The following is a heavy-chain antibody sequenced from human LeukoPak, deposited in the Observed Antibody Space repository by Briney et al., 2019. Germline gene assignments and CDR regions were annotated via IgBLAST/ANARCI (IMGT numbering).Heavy chain of an antibody. CDR2: ISYDGSNK. CDR1: GFSFSSYG. D-gene: IGHD3-10*01. CDR3: ARIRGYYGSGSYIDY. V-gene: IGHV3-30*19. Sequence: PGGSLRLSCAASGFSFSSYGMHWVRQAPGKGLEWVAVISYDGSNKYYADSVKGRFTISRDNSKNTLYLQMNSLRAEDTAVYYCARIRGYYGSGSYIDYWGQGTLVTVSS. J-gene: IGHJ4*02.